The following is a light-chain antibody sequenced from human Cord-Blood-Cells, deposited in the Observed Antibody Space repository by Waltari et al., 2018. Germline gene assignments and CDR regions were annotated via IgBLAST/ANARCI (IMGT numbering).Light chain of an antibody. J-gene: IGKJ2*01. CDR1: QSLLHSNGYNY. CDR2: LGS. Sequence: DIVLTQSALSLPVTPAQPASISCRSSQSLLHSNGYNYLDWYLQKPGQSPQLLIYLGSNRASGVPDRFSGSGAGTDFTLKISRVEAEDVGVYYCMQARQTPPTFGQGTKLEIK. V-gene: IGKV2-28*01. CDR3: MQARQTPPT.